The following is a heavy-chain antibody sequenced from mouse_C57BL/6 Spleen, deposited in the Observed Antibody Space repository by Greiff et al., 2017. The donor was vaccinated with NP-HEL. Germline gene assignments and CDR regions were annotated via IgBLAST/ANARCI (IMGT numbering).Heavy chain of an antibody. J-gene: IGHJ2*01. CDR1: GFTFSDYG. CDR2: ISSGSSTI. CDR3: ARGVYYGSSYYFDY. V-gene: IGHV5-17*01. Sequence: EVKVVESGGGLVKPGGSLKLSCAASGFTFSDYGMHWVRQAPEKGLEWVAYISSGSSTIYYADTVKGRFTISRDNAKNTLFLQMTSLRSEDTAMYYCARGVYYGSSYYFDYWGQGTTLTVSS. D-gene: IGHD1-1*01.